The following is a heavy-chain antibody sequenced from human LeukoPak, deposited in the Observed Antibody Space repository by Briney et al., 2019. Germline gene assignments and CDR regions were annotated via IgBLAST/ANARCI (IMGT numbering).Heavy chain of an antibody. D-gene: IGHD6-13*01. Sequence: GGSLRLSCAASGLTFSSYDMHWVRQAPGKGLEWVLSIGATGDTYYAGSVKGRFTVSRDNAKKSLYLQMNSLTAEDTALYYCARDLWAQQEGDGFDIWGQGTMVTVSS. CDR3: ARDLWAQQEGDGFDI. CDR2: IGATGDT. CDR1: GLTFSSYD. V-gene: IGHV3-13*01. J-gene: IGHJ3*02.